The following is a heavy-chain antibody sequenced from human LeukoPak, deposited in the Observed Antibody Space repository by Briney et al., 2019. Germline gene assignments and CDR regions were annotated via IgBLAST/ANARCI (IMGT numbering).Heavy chain of an antibody. V-gene: IGHV3-30*04. CDR1: GFTFSSYA. J-gene: IGHJ4*02. CDR3: ARDGSMDYDSSGYLTD. Sequence: GGSLRLSCAASGFTFSSYAMHWVRQAPGEGLEWVAVISYDGSNKYYADSVKGRFTISRDNSKNTLYLQMNSLRAEDTAVYYCARDGSMDYDSSGYLTDWGQGTLVTVST. CDR2: ISYDGSNK. D-gene: IGHD3-22*01.